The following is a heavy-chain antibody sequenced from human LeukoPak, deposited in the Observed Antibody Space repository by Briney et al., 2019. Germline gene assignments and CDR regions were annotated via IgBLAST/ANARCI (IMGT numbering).Heavy chain of an antibody. CDR1: GGSISSYY. D-gene: IGHD2-15*01. J-gene: IGHJ4*02. V-gene: IGHV4-4*07. CDR3: ARGPQCSGFSCGFDY. Sequence: SETLSLTCTVSGGSISSYYWSWIRQPAGKGLEWIGRIYTSGSTYYNPSLKSRVTMLVDTPKNQFSLNLTSVTAADTAVYYCARGPQCSGFSCGFDYWGQGTLVTVSS. CDR2: IYTSGST.